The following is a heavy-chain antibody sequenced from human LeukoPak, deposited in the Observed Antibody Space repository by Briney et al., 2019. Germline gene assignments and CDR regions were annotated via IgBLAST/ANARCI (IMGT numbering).Heavy chain of an antibody. D-gene: IGHD5-24*01. Sequence: GASVKVSCKASGYTFTGYYMHWVRQAPGQGLEWMGWINPNSGGTNYAQKFQGRVTMTRDTSIRTAYMELSRLRSDDTAVYYCARSPRLQLGGSYYWGQGTLVTVSS. V-gene: IGHV1-2*02. J-gene: IGHJ4*02. CDR1: GYTFTGYY. CDR2: INPNSGGT. CDR3: ARSPRLQLGGSYY.